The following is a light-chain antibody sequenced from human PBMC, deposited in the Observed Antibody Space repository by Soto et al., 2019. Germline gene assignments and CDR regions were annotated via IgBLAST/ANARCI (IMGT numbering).Light chain of an antibody. J-gene: IGKJ5*01. CDR1: QNISNC. CDR2: AAS. V-gene: IGKV1-39*01. Sequence: DLQMTQSPSSLSASLGDRVTITCRASQNISNCLNWYQQKPGRAPKLLMHAASTLQSGVPSRFSGSASGTDFSMTISSLQPEDLASYYCQQRYSTPVTFGHGTRLEI. CDR3: QQRYSTPVT.